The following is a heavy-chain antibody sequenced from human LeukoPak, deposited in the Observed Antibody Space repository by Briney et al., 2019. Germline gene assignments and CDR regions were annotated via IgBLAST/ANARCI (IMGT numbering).Heavy chain of an antibody. Sequence: GGSLRLSCAASGFTFSDYYMSWIRQAPGKGLEWVSYISSSGNSISYADSVKGRFTISRDNAKNSLYLQMNSLRAEDTAVYYCARADDSSSGYFDYWGQGTLVTVSS. V-gene: IGHV3-11*04. CDR1: GFTFSDYY. J-gene: IGHJ4*02. CDR3: ARADDSSSGYFDY. D-gene: IGHD6-6*01. CDR2: ISSSGNSI.